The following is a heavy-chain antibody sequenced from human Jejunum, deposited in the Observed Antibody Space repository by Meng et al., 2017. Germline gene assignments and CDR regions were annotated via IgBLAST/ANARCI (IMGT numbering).Heavy chain of an antibody. Sequence: VRLVESGGGLIPPGGSLRLSCTGAGFTLSEYWMHWVRQVPGKGLVWVSLINPSGRIISYADSVKGRFTISRDKAKRTLFLQMSSLTAEDTALYYCARGRGWYGYDAFDIWGQGTMVTVSS. CDR3: ARGRGWYGYDAFDI. D-gene: IGHD6-19*01. V-gene: IGHV3-74*01. CDR2: INPSGRII. J-gene: IGHJ3*02. CDR1: GFTLSEYW.